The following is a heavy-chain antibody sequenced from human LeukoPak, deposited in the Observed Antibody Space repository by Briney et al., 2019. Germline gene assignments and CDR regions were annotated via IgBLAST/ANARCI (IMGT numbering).Heavy chain of an antibody. CDR3: ARGTKSWGYRDY. CDR1: GYTFTSYG. Sequence: ASVKVSCKASGYTFTSYGISWVRQAPGQGLEWMGWISAYNGNTDYAQNFQDRVTMTTDTSTSTAYMELRSLTSDDTAVYYCARGTKSWGYRDYWGQGTLVTVSP. CDR2: ISAYNGNT. D-gene: IGHD2-2*01. V-gene: IGHV1-18*01. J-gene: IGHJ4*02.